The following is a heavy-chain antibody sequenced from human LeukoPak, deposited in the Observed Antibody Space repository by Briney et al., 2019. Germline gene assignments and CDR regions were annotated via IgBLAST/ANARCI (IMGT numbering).Heavy chain of an antibody. V-gene: IGHV3-21*04. D-gene: IGHD6-13*01. J-gene: IGHJ4*02. Sequence: GGSLRLSCAASGFTFSIYSLNWVRQAPGKGLEWVSSISSSSSYIYYADSVKGRFTISRDNAKNSLYLQMNSLRAEDTAVYYCARDIAATGTFDYWGQGTLVTVSS. CDR2: ISSSSSYI. CDR1: GFTFSIYS. CDR3: ARDIAATGTFDY.